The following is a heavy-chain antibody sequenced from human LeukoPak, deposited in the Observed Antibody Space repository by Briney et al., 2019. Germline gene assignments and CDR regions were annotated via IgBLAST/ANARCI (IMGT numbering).Heavy chain of an antibody. J-gene: IGHJ3*01. CDR1: GFTFSSYS. D-gene: IGHD6-25*01. Sequence: GGSLRLSCAASGFTFSSYSMNWVRQAPGKGLEWVSYIGGSSLNIEYADSVKGRFTISRDNARDSLYLQMNSLRAEDTAVYYCARDSAWAFDFWGQGTMVTVSA. V-gene: IGHV3-48*04. CDR3: ARDSAWAFDF. CDR2: IGGSSLNI.